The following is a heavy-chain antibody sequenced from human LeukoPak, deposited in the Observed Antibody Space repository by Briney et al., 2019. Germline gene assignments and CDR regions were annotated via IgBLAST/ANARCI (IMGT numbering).Heavy chain of an antibody. V-gene: IGHV3-11*04. CDR2: ISHTGTTM. Sequence: GGSLRLSCAASGFTFSDHYMSWIRQAPGKGLEWVSYISHTGTTMYHADSVKGRFTISRDNAKSSLYLLMNSLRAEDTAVYYCARVGGSYSLDYWGQGTLATVSS. CDR3: ARVGGSYSLDY. CDR1: GFTFSDHY. D-gene: IGHD1-26*01. J-gene: IGHJ4*02.